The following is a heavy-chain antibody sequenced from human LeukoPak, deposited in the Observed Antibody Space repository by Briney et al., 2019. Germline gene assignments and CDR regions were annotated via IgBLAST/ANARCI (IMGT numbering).Heavy chain of an antibody. V-gene: IGHV3-23*01. D-gene: IGHD6-19*01. J-gene: IGHJ4*02. CDR3: AKDGVPSMYSSGRYYFDY. Sequence: QPGGSLRLSCAASGFAFSVYAMSWVRQAPGKGLEWVSAISGSGGSTYYADSVKGRFTISRDNSKNTLYLQMNSLRAEDTAVYYCAKDGVPSMYSSGRYYFDYWGQGTLVTVSS. CDR2: ISGSGGST. CDR1: GFAFSVYA.